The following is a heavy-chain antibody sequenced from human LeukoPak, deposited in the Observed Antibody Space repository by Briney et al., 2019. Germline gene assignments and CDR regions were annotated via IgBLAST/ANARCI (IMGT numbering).Heavy chain of an antibody. J-gene: IGHJ6*03. CDR2: ISGYNGNT. V-gene: IGHV1-18*01. Sequence: ASVKVSCKASGYTFTTYNINWVRQAPGQGLEWMGWISGYNGNTNYAQKLQGRVTMTTDTSTSTAYMELRSLRSDDTAGYYCARAGLPFYYYYMDVWGKGTTVTISS. CDR3: ARAGLPFYYYYMDV. D-gene: IGHD5-12*01. CDR1: GYTFTTYN.